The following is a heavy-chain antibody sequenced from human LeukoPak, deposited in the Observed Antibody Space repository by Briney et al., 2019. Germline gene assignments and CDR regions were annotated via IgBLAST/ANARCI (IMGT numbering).Heavy chain of an antibody. CDR2: INSDGSTT. CDR1: GFTFSSYW. D-gene: IGHD2-2*01. V-gene: IGHV3-74*01. CDR3: ARWYCSSTSCYAGAFDM. J-gene: IGHJ3*02. Sequence: GGSLRLSCAASGFTFSSYWMHWVRQAPGKGLVWVSRINSDGSTTNYVDSVKGRFTISRDNAKNTLYLQMNSLRSDDTAVYYCARWYCSSTSCYAGAFDMWGQGTMVTVSS.